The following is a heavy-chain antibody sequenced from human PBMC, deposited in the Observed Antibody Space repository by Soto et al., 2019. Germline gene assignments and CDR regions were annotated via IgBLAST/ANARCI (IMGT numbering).Heavy chain of an antibody. D-gene: IGHD6-13*01. CDR2: IRSKAYGGTT. CDR3: TRDSSTYYYYGMDV. Sequence: GGSLRLSCTASGFTFGDYAMSWFRQAPGRGLEWVGFIRSKAYGGTTEYAASVKGRFTTSRDDSKSIAYLQMNSLKTEDTAVYYCTRDSSTYYYYGMDVWGQGTTVTVSS. J-gene: IGHJ6*02. CDR1: GFTFGDYA. V-gene: IGHV3-49*03.